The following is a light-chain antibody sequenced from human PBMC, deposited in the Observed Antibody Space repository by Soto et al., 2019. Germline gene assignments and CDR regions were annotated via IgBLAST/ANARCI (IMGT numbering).Light chain of an antibody. Sequence: QSALTQPASVSASPGQSITISCTGTSSDVGTYDDVSWYRQHPGKGPKLLIYEVTNRPSGVTNRFSGSKSGNTASLTISGLQAEDEAYYYCSSYTVSSIYVFGRGTKVTVL. CDR3: SSYTVSSIYV. CDR2: EVT. J-gene: IGLJ1*01. V-gene: IGLV2-14*01. CDR1: SSDVGTYDD.